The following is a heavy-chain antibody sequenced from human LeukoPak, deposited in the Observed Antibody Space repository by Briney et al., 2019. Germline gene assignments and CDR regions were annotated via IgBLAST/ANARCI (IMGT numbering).Heavy chain of an antibody. Sequence: GGSLRLSCAASGFTFNSYGMHWVRQAPGKGLEWVAVISYDGSNKYYADSVKGRFAISRDNSKNTLYLQMNSLRAEDTAVYYCASSRGRYDIADYWGQGTLVTVSS. V-gene: IGHV3-30*03. CDR3: ASSRGRYDIADY. J-gene: IGHJ4*02. CDR1: GFTFNSYG. CDR2: ISYDGSNK. D-gene: IGHD3-22*01.